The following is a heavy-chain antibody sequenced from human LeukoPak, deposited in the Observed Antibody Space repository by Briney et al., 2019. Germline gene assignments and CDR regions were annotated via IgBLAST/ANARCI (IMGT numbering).Heavy chain of an antibody. CDR2: IIPIFGTA. Sequence: SVKVSCKASGYTFSSYAISWVRQAPGQGLEWMGGIIPIFGTANYAQKFQGRVTITADESTSTAYMELSSLRSEDTAVYYCAREEVVGATPGPIDYWGQGTLVTVSS. CDR3: AREEVVGATPGPIDY. D-gene: IGHD1-26*01. J-gene: IGHJ4*02. CDR1: GYTFSSYA. V-gene: IGHV1-69*13.